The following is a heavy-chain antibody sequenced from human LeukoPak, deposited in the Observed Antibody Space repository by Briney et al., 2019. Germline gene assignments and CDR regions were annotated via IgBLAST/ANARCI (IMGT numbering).Heavy chain of an antibody. J-gene: IGHJ4*02. CDR3: AEAFDDYFFDY. V-gene: IGHV3-23*01. CDR2: IGGSGSST. Sequence: GGSLRLSCAASGFTFNTYAMSWVRQAPGKGLEWVSGIGGSGSSTYYAESVKGRFTISRDNSKNTLYLQMNSLRAEDTATYYCAEAFDDYFFDYWGQGTLVTVSS. D-gene: IGHD2-21*02. CDR1: GFTFNTYA.